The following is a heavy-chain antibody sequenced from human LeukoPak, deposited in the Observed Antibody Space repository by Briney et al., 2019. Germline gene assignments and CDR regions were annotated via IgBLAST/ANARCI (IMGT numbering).Heavy chain of an antibody. CDR3: ATNEPY. CDR1: GFTFSSYG. Sequence: PGGSLRLSCAASGFTFSSYGMHWVRQAPGEGLEWVAVISYDGSNKYYADSVKGRFTISRDNAKDSLYLQMNSLRAEDTAVYYCATNEPYWGQGTLVTVSS. J-gene: IGHJ4*02. D-gene: IGHD1-1*01. V-gene: IGHV3-30*03. CDR2: ISYDGSNK.